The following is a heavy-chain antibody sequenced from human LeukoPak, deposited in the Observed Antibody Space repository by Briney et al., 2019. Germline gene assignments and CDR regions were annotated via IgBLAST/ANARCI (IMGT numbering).Heavy chain of an antibody. J-gene: IGHJ6*02. CDR1: GFTFRSHG. Sequence: PGRSLRLSCAASGFTFRSHGMHWVRQAPGKGLEWVGRIKSKTDGGATDYAAPVKGRFSISRDDSKNTLYLQMNSLKTEDTAVYYCTTDRRPIEYSSSSYYYGMDVWGQGTTVIVSS. D-gene: IGHD6-6*01. CDR2: IKSKTDGGAT. V-gene: IGHV3-15*07. CDR3: TTDRRPIEYSSSSYYYGMDV.